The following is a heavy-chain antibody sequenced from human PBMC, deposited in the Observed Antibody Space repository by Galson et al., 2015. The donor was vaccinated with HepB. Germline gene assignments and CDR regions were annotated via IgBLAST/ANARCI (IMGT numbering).Heavy chain of an antibody. CDR1: GFTVSSNH. Sequence: SLRLSCAASGFTVSSNHMSWVRQAPGKGLEWVSLIYSGGTSYYADSVKGRFTISRDIPKNTLYFQMNNLRAEDTAVYYCARTRNWNYYMDVWGKGTTVTVSS. CDR2: IYSGGTS. V-gene: IGHV3-53*01. J-gene: IGHJ6*03. CDR3: ARTRNWNYYMDV. D-gene: IGHD1-1*01.